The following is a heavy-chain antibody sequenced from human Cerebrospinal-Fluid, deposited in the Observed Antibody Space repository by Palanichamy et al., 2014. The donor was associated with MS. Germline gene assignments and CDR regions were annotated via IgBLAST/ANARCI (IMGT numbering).Heavy chain of an antibody. CDR2: IFDSGDHP. V-gene: IGHV4-39*01. J-gene: IGHJ4*02. CDR1: GGSITSNSFS. CDR3: ARHVGSLRLGELSLLGFSDF. Sequence: QLQLQESGPGLVKPSETLSLTCTVSGGSITSNSFSGAWIRQSPRKGLEWIGSIFDSGDHPTTTRPLKSRVTVYVDTSRNQFSLRLSSVAAADTAVYYCARHVGSLRLGELSLLGFSDFWGQGILVTVSS. D-gene: IGHD3-16*02.